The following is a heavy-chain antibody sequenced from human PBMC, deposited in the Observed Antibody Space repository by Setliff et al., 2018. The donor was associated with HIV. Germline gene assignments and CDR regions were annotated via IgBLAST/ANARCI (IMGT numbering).Heavy chain of an antibody. V-gene: IGHV1-69*13. Sequence: SVKVSCKASGGTFSSYSITWVRQAPGQGLEWMGGIIPIFNSANYAQKFQGRVTITADESTSTAYMELSSLGSEDTAVYYCARGSGGYCSGGSCYFGFGLALWGQGTTVTVS. CDR1: GGTFSSYS. CDR2: IIPIFNSA. CDR3: ARGSGGYCSGGSCYFGFGLAL. J-gene: IGHJ6*02. D-gene: IGHD2-15*01.